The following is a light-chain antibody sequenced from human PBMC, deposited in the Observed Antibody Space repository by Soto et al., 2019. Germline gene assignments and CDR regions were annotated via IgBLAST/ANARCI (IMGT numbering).Light chain of an antibody. V-gene: IGKV3-20*01. Sequence: IVLTQSPGTLSLSPGETVMLSCRASQSIAPNYLAWYQQKPGQAPRLLIYGASSRATGIPDRFSGGGSGTDFSLTISRLDPEDFAVYYCQQYSSSPITSGQRTRLEIK. CDR1: QSIAPNY. CDR3: QQYSSSPIT. CDR2: GAS. J-gene: IGKJ5*01.